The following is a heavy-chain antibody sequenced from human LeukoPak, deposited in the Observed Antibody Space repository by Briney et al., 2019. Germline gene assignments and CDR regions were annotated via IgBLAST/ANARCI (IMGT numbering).Heavy chain of an antibody. D-gene: IGHD1-20*01. J-gene: IGHJ4*02. CDR3: ARPYGSYNWNDGYSYYFDY. CDR1: GGSISSYY. CDR2: IYYSGST. Sequence: SETLSLTCTVSGGSISSYYWSWIRQPPGKGLEWIGYIYYSGSTNYNPSLKSRVTISVDTSKNQFSLKLSSVTAADAAVYYCARPYGSYNWNDGYSYYFDYWGQGTLVTVSS. V-gene: IGHV4-59*01.